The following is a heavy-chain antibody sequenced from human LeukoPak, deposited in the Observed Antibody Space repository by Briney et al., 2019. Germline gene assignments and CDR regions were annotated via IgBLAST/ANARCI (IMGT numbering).Heavy chain of an antibody. CDR2: IKANSGDT. CDR1: GYIFTANY. J-gene: IGHJ4*02. V-gene: IGHV1-2*02. D-gene: IGHD5-24*01. Sequence: ASVTVSCKASGYIFTANYLHWVRQAPGQGLEWMGWIKANSGDTNYARKFQGRVTMTRDTSISTVYMELSRLTSDDTAVYYCTRIGDGYPYWGQGTLVTVSS. CDR3: TRIGDGYPY.